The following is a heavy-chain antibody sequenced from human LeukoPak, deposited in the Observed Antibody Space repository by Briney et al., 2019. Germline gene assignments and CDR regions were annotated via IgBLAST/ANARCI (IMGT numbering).Heavy chain of an antibody. CDR1: GFSFDDYA. V-gene: IGHV3-9*01. D-gene: IGHD5-18*01. Sequence: GGSLRLSCAASGFSFDDYAMHWVRQAPGKGLEWVSCVSWNSGSTAYADSVKGRFTISRDNAKNSLYLQMNSLKTEDTALYYCARGGSDTAMAHDYWGQGTLVTVSS. J-gene: IGHJ4*02. CDR3: ARGGSDTAMAHDY. CDR2: VSWNSGST.